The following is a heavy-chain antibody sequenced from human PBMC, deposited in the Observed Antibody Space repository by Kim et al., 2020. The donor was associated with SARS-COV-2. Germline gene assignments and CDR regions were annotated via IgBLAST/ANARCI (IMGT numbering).Heavy chain of an antibody. CDR3: ARVGDVRWLPDGYDY. D-gene: IGHD5-12*01. Sequence: VSVKSRITINPDTSKNQFSLQLNSVTPEDTAVYYCARVGDVRWLPDGYDYWGQGTLVTVSS. J-gene: IGHJ4*02. V-gene: IGHV6-1*01.